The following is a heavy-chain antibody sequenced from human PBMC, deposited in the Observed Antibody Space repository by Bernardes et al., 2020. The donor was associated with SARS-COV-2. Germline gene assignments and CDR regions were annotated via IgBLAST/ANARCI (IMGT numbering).Heavy chain of an antibody. CDR3: GREVVDSGVWIDH. D-gene: IGHD2-2*01. J-gene: IGHJ4*02. CDR2: INPDGSGT. Sequence: GGSLRLSCAASGFSFINYWMHWVRQVPGKGLVWVSRINPDGSGTTYADSVKGRFTISRDNARNTVYLQVNSLRAEDTAIYYCGREVVDSGVWIDHWGQGTLVTVSS. V-gene: IGHV3-74*03. CDR1: GFSFINYW.